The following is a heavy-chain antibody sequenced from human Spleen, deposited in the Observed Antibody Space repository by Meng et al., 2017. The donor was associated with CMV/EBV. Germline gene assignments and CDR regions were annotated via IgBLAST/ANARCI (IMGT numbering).Heavy chain of an antibody. CDR3: ARITTEGAMDV. CDR1: GYIFTGYF. CDR2: INPNSGGR. V-gene: IGHV1-2*02. D-gene: IGHD1-1*01. J-gene: IGHJ6*02. Sequence: CKASGYIFTGYFVHWVRQAPGQGLEWMGWINPNSGGRNSAQKFQGRVTMTRDTSISTTYMELSSLRSDDTAVYYCARITTEGAMDVWGQGTTVTVSS.